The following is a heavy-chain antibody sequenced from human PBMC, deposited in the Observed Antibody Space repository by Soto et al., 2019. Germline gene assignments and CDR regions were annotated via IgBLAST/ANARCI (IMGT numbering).Heavy chain of an antibody. Sequence: QPGGSLRLSCAASGFTFSSYAMHWVRQAPGKGLEWVAVISYDGSNKYYADSVKGRFTISRDNSKNTLYLQMNSLRAEDTAVYYCARDGSTLGYYGMDVWGQGTTVTVSS. J-gene: IGHJ6*02. CDR1: GFTFSSYA. D-gene: IGHD3-16*01. CDR3: ARDGSTLGYYGMDV. CDR2: ISYDGSNK. V-gene: IGHV3-30-3*01.